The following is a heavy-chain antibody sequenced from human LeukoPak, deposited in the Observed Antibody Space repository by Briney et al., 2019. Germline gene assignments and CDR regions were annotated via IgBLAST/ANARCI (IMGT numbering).Heavy chain of an antibody. D-gene: IGHD1-7*01. J-gene: IGHJ4*02. CDR1: GFTFNNYG. Sequence: GGSLRLSCAASGFTFNNYGMNWVRQAPGKGLEWVSVVSTSGDNGYYADSVQGRFTISRDNSKNSLYLQMNSLRAEDTAVYYCAKGGTGTTVRYFGYWGQGTLVTVSS. CDR2: VSTSGDNG. V-gene: IGHV3-23*01. CDR3: AKGGTGTTVRYFGY.